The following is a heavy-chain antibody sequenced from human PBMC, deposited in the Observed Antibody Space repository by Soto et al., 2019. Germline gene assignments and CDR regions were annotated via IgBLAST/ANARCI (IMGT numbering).Heavy chain of an antibody. CDR2: IYWNGIE. D-gene: IGHD3-10*01. V-gene: IGHV2-5*01. J-gene: IGHJ4*02. Sequence: QITLKESGPTLVKPTQTLTLTCTFSGFSLSSSGVAVGWIRQPPGKALEWLALIYWNGIERYSPSLKSPLTTPKDTSKNPVVLTMTNMDPVDTATYFCAHGDPLDFHYWGQGTLVTVSP. CDR1: GFSLSSSGVA. CDR3: AHGDPLDFHY.